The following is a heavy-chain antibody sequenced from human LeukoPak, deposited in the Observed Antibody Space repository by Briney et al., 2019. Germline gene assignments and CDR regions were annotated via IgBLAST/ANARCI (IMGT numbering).Heavy chain of an antibody. CDR1: GGSISSSSYY. CDR2: IYYSGST. V-gene: IGHV4-39*07. J-gene: IGHJ5*02. D-gene: IGHD2-21*02. CDR3: ARALCGGDCYLPNWFDP. Sequence: SQTLSLTCAVSGGSISSSSYYWGWIRQPPGKGLEWIGSIYYSGSTYYNPSLKSRVTISVDTSKNQFSLKLSSVTAADTAVYYCARALCGGDCYLPNWFDPWGQGTLVTVSS.